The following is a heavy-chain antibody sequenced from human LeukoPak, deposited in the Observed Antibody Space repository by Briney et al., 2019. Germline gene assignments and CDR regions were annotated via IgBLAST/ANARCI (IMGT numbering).Heavy chain of an antibody. CDR2: ISYDGSKK. V-gene: IGHV3-30*04. CDR3: ARGAHKRDDYGGFFDY. D-gene: IGHD4-23*01. J-gene: IGHJ4*02. Sequence: GGSLRLSCAASGFIFSNYAIHWVRQAPGKGLEWVAVISYDGSKKSYADSVKGRFTISRDNSKNTLYVQMNSLRAEDTAVYYCARGAHKRDDYGGFFDYWGQGTLVTVSS. CDR1: GFIFSNYA.